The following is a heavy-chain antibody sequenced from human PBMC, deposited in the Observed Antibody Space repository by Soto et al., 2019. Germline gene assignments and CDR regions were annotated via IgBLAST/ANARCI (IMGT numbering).Heavy chain of an antibody. D-gene: IGHD1-20*01. Sequence: QIALKESGPTLVKPTQTLTLTCTFSGFSLTTSDMGVGWVRQPPGKALEWLALLYWDDDKRYSPSLKSRLTITTDTSKSQVAPTMTNTDPADTPTYYCAHGFGADNSCYFDFWGQGTLVTVSS. J-gene: IGHJ4*02. CDR3: AHGFGADNSCYFDF. CDR1: GFSLTTSDMG. V-gene: IGHV2-5*02. CDR2: LYWDDDK.